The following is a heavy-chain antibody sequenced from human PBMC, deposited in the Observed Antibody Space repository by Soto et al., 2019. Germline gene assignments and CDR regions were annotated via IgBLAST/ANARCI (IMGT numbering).Heavy chain of an antibody. D-gene: IGHD4-17*01. J-gene: IGHJ6*02. Sequence: QVQLVESGGGVVQPGRSLRLSCAASGFTFSSYGMHWVRQAPGKGLEWVAVISYDGSNKYYADSVKGRFTICRDNSKNTLYLQMNSLRAEDTAVYYCARNDYGDYRGPGYYYGMDVWGQGTTVTVSS. V-gene: IGHV3-30*03. CDR2: ISYDGSNK. CDR3: ARNDYGDYRGPGYYYGMDV. CDR1: GFTFSSYG.